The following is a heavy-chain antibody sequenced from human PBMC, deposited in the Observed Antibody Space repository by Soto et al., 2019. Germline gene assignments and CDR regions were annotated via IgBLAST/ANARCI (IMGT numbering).Heavy chain of an antibody. V-gene: IGHV1-69*01. D-gene: IGHD1-26*01. J-gene: IGHJ4*02. Sequence: QVQLVQSGAEVKRPGSSVRVSCKASEDTFSSYAIGWVRQAPGQGLDWMGGIIPFFNTPNYAKKFQGRVTITADESTSTAYMELSSLRSEDTAMYYCAGESAYGGNPLAFLYWGQGTLVTVSS. CDR1: EDTFSSYA. CDR3: AGESAYGGNPLAFLY. CDR2: IIPFFNTP.